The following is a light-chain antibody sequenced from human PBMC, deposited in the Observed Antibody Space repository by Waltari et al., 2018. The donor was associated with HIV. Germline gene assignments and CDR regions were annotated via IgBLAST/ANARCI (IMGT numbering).Light chain of an antibody. CDR3: QQSYTSPT. J-gene: IGKJ3*01. CDR1: QNINTY. CDR2: TAS. V-gene: IGKV1-39*01. Sequence: IQMTQSPSSLSASIGDRVCIACRASQNINTYLNWSQQTPGKAPRALISTASTLHSGVPSRFSGSGAGTDFTLTITDLQTEDFATYFGQQSYTSPTFGPGTTVDLK.